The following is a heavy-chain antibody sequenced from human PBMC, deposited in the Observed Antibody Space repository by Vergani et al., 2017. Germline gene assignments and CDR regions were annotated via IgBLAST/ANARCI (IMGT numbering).Heavy chain of an antibody. V-gene: IGHV3-49*03. CDR2: IRSKAYGGTT. CDR1: GFTFGDYT. J-gene: IGHJ6*03. D-gene: IGHD3-3*01. CDR3: TRDRQGYDFWSGLGFYYFYMDV. Sequence: EVQLVESGGGLVQPGRSLRLSCTASGFTFGDYTMSWFRQAPGKGLKWVGFIRSKAYGGTTEYAASVKGRFTISRDDSKSIAHLQMNSLKTEDTAVYYCTRDRQGYDFWSGLGFYYFYMDVWGKGTTVTVSS.